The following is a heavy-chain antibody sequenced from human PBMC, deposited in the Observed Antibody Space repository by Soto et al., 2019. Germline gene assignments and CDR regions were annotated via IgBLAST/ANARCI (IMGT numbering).Heavy chain of an antibody. D-gene: IGHD6-13*01. CDR1: GFTSSNAW. J-gene: IGHJ6*02. V-gene: IGHV3-15*01. CDR2: IKSKTDGGTT. Sequence: GGSLRLSCAASGFTSSNAWMSWVRQAPGKGLEWVGRIKSKTDGGTTDYAAPVKGRFTISRDDSKNTLYLQMNSLKTEDTAVYYCTTGTAAAGRDYYYGMDVWGQGTTVTVS. CDR3: TTGTAAAGRDYYYGMDV.